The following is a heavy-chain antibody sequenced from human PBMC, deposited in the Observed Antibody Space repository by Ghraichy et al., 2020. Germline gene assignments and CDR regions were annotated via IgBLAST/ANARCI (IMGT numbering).Heavy chain of an antibody. CDR3: ARSPHPLYDSSGLLGGYYFDY. CDR1: GYTFTSYD. CDR2: MNPNSGNT. Sequence: ASVKVSCKASGYTFTSYDINWVRQATGQGLEWMGWMNPNSGNTGYAQKFQGRVTMTRNTSISTAYMELSSLRSEDTAVYYCARSPHPLYDSSGLLGGYYFDYWGQGTLVTVSS. D-gene: IGHD3-22*01. V-gene: IGHV1-8*01. J-gene: IGHJ4*02.